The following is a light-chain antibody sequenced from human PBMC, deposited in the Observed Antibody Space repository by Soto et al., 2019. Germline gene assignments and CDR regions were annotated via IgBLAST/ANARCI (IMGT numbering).Light chain of an antibody. J-gene: IGLJ1*01. CDR2: DDN. V-gene: IGLV1-51*01. CDR3: GSWDSSLSAYV. CDR1: SPNIGGNS. Sequence: QSVLTQPPSVSAAPGQKVTISCSGRSPNIGGNSVSWYQQLPGTAPKLLIYDDNKRPSGIPDRFSGSKSGTSATLGITGFQTGDEADYYCGSWDSSLSAYVFGTGTKLTVL.